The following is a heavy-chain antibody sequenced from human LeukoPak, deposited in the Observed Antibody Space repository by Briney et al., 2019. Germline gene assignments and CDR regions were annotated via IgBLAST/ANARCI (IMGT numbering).Heavy chain of an antibody. J-gene: IGHJ4*02. CDR2: IKQDGSEK. CDR3: ARPDYDSSGCVDY. V-gene: IGHV3-7*01. D-gene: IGHD3-22*01. CDR1: GFTFSSYW. Sequence: GGSLRLSCAASGFTFSSYWMSWVRQAPGKGLEWVANIKQDGSEKYYVDSVKGRFTISRGNAKNSLYLQMNSLRAEDTAVYYCARPDYDSSGCVDYWGQGTLVTVSS.